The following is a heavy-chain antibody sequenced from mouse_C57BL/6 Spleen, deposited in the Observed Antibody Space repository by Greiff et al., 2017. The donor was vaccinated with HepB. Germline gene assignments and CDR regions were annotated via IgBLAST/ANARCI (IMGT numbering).Heavy chain of an antibody. Sequence: EVMLVESGGGLVQPGGSLSLSCAASGFTFTDYYMSWVRQPPGKALEWLGFIRNKANGYTTEYSASVKGRFTVSRDNSQSILYLQMNALRAEDSATYYCARNYDYFDYWGQGTTLTVSS. CDR1: GFTFTDYY. V-gene: IGHV7-3*01. CDR3: ARNYDYFDY. CDR2: IRNKANGYTT. J-gene: IGHJ2*01. D-gene: IGHD1-1*01.